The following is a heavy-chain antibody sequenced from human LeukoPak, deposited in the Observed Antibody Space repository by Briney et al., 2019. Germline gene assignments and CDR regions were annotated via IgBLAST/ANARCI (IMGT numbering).Heavy chain of an antibody. Sequence: ASVKVSCKASGYTFTSYDINWVRQATGQGLEWMGWMNPNSGNTGYAQKFQGRVTITRNTSISTAYMELSRLRSEDTAVYYCARGYGSGTLGDYWGQGTLVTVSS. D-gene: IGHD3-10*01. CDR3: ARGYGSGTLGDY. V-gene: IGHV1-8*03. J-gene: IGHJ4*02. CDR2: MNPNSGNT. CDR1: GYTFTSYD.